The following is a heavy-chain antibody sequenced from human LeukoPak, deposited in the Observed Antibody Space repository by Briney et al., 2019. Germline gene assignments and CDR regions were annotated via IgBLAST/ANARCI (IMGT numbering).Heavy chain of an antibody. CDR1: GFTFSTYS. CDR2: ISSSSSYI. CDR3: ASYHRSESSGYYYSDY. V-gene: IGHV3-21*01. Sequence: GGSLRLSCAASGFTFSTYSMSWVRQAPGKGLEWVSSISSSSSYISYADSMKGRFTVSRDNAKNSMYLQMNSLRAEDTGVYYCASYHRSESSGYYYSDYWGQGTLVTVSS. J-gene: IGHJ4*02. D-gene: IGHD3-22*01.